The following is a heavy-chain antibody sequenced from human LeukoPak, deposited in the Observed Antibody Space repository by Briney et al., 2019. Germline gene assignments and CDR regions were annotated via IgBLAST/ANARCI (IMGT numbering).Heavy chain of an antibody. Sequence: ASVNVSCKASGYTFTRYGISWVRQAPGQGLEWMGWISAYNGNTNYAQKLQGRVTMTTDTSTSTAYMKLRSLRSDDTAVYYCAREPGAYSPFDYWGQGTLVTVSS. CDR1: GYTFTRYG. CDR3: AREPGAYSPFDY. J-gene: IGHJ4*02. D-gene: IGHD5-18*01. V-gene: IGHV1-18*01. CDR2: ISAYNGNT.